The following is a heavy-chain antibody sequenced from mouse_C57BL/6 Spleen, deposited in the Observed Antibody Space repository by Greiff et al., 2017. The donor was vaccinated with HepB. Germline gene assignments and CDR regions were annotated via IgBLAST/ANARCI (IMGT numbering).Heavy chain of an antibody. Sequence: VQLQQSGAELVKPGASVKLSCKASGYTFTEYTIHWVKQRSGQGLEWIGWFYPGSGSIKYNEKFKDKATLTADKSSSTVYMELSRLTSEDSAVYFCARHPPNYYGSSHWYFDVWGTGTTVTVSS. CDR3: ARHPPNYYGSSHWYFDV. J-gene: IGHJ1*03. V-gene: IGHV1-62-2*01. CDR2: FYPGSGSI. CDR1: GYTFTEYT. D-gene: IGHD1-1*01.